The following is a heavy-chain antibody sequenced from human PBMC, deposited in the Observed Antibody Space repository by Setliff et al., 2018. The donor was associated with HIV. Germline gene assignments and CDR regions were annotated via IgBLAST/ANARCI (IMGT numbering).Heavy chain of an antibody. CDR2: IYWDDDK. Sequence: SGPTLVNPTQTLTLTCTFSGYSLSTSGVGVGWIRQPPGKALEWLALIYWDDDKRYSPSLESRLTITKDTSKNQVVLTMTNMDPVDTATYYCAHSYCSSTSCYPHYYYYMDVWGKGTTVTVSS. V-gene: IGHV2-5*02. CDR1: GYSLSTSGVG. J-gene: IGHJ6*03. CDR3: AHSYCSSTSCYPHYYYYMDV. D-gene: IGHD2-2*01.